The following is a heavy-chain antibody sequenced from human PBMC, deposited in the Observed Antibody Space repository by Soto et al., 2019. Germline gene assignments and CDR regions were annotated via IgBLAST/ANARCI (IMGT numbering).Heavy chain of an antibody. CDR2: INSDGSST. D-gene: IGHD3-10*01. Sequence: GGSLRLSCAASGFTFSSYWMHWVRQAPGKGLVWVSRINSDGSSTSYADSVKGRFTISRDNAKNTLYLQMNSLRAEDTAVYYCARAHGSGWGAFDIWGQGTMVTVSS. J-gene: IGHJ3*02. CDR1: GFTFSSYW. V-gene: IGHV3-74*01. CDR3: ARAHGSGWGAFDI.